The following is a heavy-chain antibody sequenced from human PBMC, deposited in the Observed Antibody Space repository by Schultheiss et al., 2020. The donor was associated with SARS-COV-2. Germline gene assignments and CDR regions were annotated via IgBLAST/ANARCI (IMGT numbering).Heavy chain of an antibody. CDR2: ISYDGSNK. Sequence: GESLKISCAASGFTFSSYAMHWVRQAPGKGLEWVAVISYDGSNKYYADSVKGRFTISRDNSKNTLYLQMNSLRAEDTAVYYCARGAVADNRADYWGQGTLVTVSS. D-gene: IGHD6-19*01. V-gene: IGHV3-30*01. CDR1: GFTFSSYA. CDR3: ARGAVADNRADY. J-gene: IGHJ4*02.